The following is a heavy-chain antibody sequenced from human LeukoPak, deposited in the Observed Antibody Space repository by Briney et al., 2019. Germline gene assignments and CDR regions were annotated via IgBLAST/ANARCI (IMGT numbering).Heavy chain of an antibody. Sequence: ASVKVSYKPSGDTFNNYVITWVRQAPGQGLEWMGGVIPIFNTPNYAQKFQGRVSITTDESTHPSYMELRSLRSEDTAVYYCSRVDRYHFYMDVWGKGTTVTVSS. CDR3: SRVDRYHFYMDV. CDR2: VIPIFNTP. J-gene: IGHJ6*03. CDR1: GDTFNNYV. V-gene: IGHV1-69*05.